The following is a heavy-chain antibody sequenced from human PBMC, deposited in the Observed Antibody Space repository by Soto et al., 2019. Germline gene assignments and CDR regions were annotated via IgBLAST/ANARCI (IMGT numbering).Heavy chain of an antibody. CDR3: ARAHYYGSGRYFDY. Sequence: SETLSLTCAVSGGSISSGGYSWSWIRQPPGKGLEWIGYIYHSGSTYYNPSLKSRVTISVDRSKNQFSLKLSSVTAADTAVYSCARAHYYGSGRYFDYWGQGTLVTVSS. CDR2: IYHSGST. V-gene: IGHV4-30-2*01. D-gene: IGHD3-10*01. J-gene: IGHJ4*02. CDR1: GGSISSGGYS.